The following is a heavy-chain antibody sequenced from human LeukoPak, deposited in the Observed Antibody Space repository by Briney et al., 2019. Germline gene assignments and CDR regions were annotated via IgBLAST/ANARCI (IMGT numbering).Heavy chain of an antibody. D-gene: IGHD5-18*01. V-gene: IGHV3-9*01. CDR2: ISWNSGSI. J-gene: IGHJ4*02. CDR3: ASSLEMDTAMVTSGFDY. Sequence: GGSLRLSCAASGFTFSSYAMSWVRQAPGKGLEWVSGISWNSGSIGYADSVKGRFTISRDNAKNSLYLQMNSLRAEDTALYYCASSLEMDTAMVTSGFDYWGQGTLVTVSS. CDR1: GFTFSSYA.